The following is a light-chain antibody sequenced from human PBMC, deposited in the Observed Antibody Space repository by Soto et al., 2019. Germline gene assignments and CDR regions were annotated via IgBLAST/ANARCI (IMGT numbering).Light chain of an antibody. CDR1: QSVSSN. V-gene: IGKV3-15*01. CDR3: QQYNNWPQT. CDR2: GAS. Sequence: VITQAQATLSVSPGDRVTLSGKATQSVSSNLAWYQQKPGQAPSLLIYGASTRATGIPARFSGSGSGTEFTLTISSLQSEDFALYYCQQYNNWPQTFGQGTKVDIK. J-gene: IGKJ1*01.